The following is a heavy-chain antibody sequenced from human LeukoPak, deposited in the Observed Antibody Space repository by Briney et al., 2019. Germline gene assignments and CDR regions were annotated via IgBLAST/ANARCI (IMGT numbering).Heavy chain of an antibody. CDR1: GFTVSSNY. D-gene: IGHD3-22*01. CDR3: ARENYYDNNGYYFDY. V-gene: IGHV3-53*01. CDR2: IYSGGST. J-gene: IGHJ4*02. Sequence: PGGSLRLSCAASGFTVSSNYMSWVRQAPGKGLEWVSVIYSGGSTYYADSVKGRFTISRDNSKNTLYLQMNSLRAEDTAVYYCARENYYDNNGYYFDYWGQGTLVTVSS.